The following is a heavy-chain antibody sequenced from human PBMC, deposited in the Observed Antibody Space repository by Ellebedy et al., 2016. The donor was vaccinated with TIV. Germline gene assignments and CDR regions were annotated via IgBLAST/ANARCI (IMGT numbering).Heavy chain of an antibody. CDR1: GFTFSSYW. CDR3: ARAYSSGPQRTAGY. Sequence: GESLKISCAASGFTFSSYWMHWVRQAPGKVLVWVSRINSYGSSTSYADSVKGRFTISRDNATNTLYLQMNSLRAEETAVYYCARAYSSGPQRTAGYWGQGTLVTVSS. D-gene: IGHD6-19*01. V-gene: IGHV3-74*01. J-gene: IGHJ4*02. CDR2: INSYGSST.